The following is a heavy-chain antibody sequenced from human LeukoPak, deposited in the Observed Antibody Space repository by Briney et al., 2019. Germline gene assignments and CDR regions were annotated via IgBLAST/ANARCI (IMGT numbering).Heavy chain of an antibody. Sequence: SETLSLTCAVYGGSFSGYYWSWIRQPPGKGLEWIGYIYYSGSTNYNPSLKSRVTISVDTSKNQFSLKLSSVTAADTAVYYCARHVVAGSPFDYWGQGTLVTVSS. CDR3: ARHVVAGSPFDY. CDR2: IYYSGST. V-gene: IGHV4-59*08. CDR1: GGSFSGYY. D-gene: IGHD6-19*01. J-gene: IGHJ4*02.